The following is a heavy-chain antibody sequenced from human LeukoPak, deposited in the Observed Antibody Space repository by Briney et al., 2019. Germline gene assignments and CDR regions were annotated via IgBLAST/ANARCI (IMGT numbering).Heavy chain of an antibody. CDR3: ARDKGGYSYGPFDP. Sequence: ASVKVSCKASGGTFSSYAISWVRQAPGQGLEWMGRIIPIFGTANYAQKFQGRVTTTTDESTSTAYMELSSLRSEDTAVYYCARDKGGYSYGPFDPWGQGTLVTVSS. D-gene: IGHD5-18*01. V-gene: IGHV1-69*05. CDR2: IIPIFGTA. J-gene: IGHJ5*02. CDR1: GGTFSSYA.